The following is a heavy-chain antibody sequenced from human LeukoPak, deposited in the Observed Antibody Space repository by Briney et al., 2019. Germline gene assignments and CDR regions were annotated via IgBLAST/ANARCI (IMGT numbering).Heavy chain of an antibody. J-gene: IGHJ4*02. D-gene: IGHD3-22*01. Sequence: GGSLRLSCAASGFTFSSYAMNWVRQAPWKGLEWVSAISGSGGSTYYTDSVKGRFTISRDNSKNTLYLQMNSLRAEDTAVYYCAKNRDYYDSSGYMYYFDYWGQGTLVTVSS. CDR2: ISGSGGST. CDR3: AKNRDYYDSSGYMYYFDY. CDR1: GFTFSSYA. V-gene: IGHV3-23*01.